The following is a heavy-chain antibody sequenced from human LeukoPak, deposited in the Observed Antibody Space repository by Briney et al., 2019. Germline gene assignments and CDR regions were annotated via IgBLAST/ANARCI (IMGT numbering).Heavy chain of an antibody. J-gene: IGHJ6*02. D-gene: IGHD2-2*01. CDR2: ISGSGGST. CDR3: AKALYQLLNYYYYGMDV. CDR1: GFTFSSYA. V-gene: IGHV3-23*01. Sequence: GGSLRLSCAASGFTFSSYAMSWVRRAPGKGLEWVSAISGSGGSTYYADSVKGRFTISRDNSKNTLYLQMDSLRAEDTAVYYCAKALYQLLNYYYYGMDVWGQGTTVTVSS.